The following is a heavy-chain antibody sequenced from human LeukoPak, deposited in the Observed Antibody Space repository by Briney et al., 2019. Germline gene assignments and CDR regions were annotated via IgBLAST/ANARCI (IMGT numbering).Heavy chain of an antibody. Sequence: ASVKVSCKASGGTFSSYAISWVRQAPGQGLEWMGWINTHSHATNYAQNLQGRVTMTTDTLTNTAYMELRSLRSDDTAVYYCVRGDYAANWFDPWGQGTLVTVSS. CDR2: INTHSHAT. D-gene: IGHD4/OR15-4a*01. CDR3: VRGDYAANWFDP. J-gene: IGHJ5*02. V-gene: IGHV1-18*01. CDR1: GGTFSSYA.